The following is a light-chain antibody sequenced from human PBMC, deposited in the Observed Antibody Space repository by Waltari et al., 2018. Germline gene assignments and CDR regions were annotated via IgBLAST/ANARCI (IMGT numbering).Light chain of an antibody. CDR1: QSISNW. Sequence: DIQMTQSPSTLSASVGDRFTITCRASQSISNWLAWYQQKPGKAPKLLIYKASTLESGVPSRFSGSGSGTEFTLTISSLQPDDFATYYCQQYNSYSLPTFGGGTKVEIK. CDR3: QQYNSYSLPT. J-gene: IGKJ4*01. V-gene: IGKV1-5*03. CDR2: KAS.